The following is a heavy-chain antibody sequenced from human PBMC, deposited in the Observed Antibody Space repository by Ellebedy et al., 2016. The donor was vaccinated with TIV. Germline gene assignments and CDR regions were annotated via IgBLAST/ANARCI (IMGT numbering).Heavy chain of an antibody. V-gene: IGHV4-61*01. CDR2: IYYSGST. J-gene: IGHJ4*02. Sequence: MPSETLSLTCTVSGGSVSSGSYYWSLIRQPPGKGLEWIGYIYYSGSTNYNPSLKSRVTISVDTSKNQFSLKLSSVTAADTAVYYCAREPLGQLWSEYYFDYWGQGTLVTVSS. CDR3: AREPLGQLWSEYYFDY. CDR1: GGSVSSGSYY. D-gene: IGHD5-18*01.